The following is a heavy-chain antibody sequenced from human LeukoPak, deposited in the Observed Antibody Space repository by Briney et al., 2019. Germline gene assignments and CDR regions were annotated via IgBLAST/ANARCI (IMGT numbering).Heavy chain of an antibody. CDR1: GGSFSKYA. CDR2: IIQTLGTT. V-gene: IGHV1-69*13. D-gene: IGHD2-21*02. J-gene: IGHJ3*02. CDR3: ARGVVTAFTPAFDI. Sequence: ASVKVSCKTSGGSFSKYAFNWVRQAPGQGLEWMGGIIQTLGTTKYAQKFQGRVTLTADESTSTASMELSSLRSDDTATYFCARGVVTAFTPAFDIWGQGTVVTVSS.